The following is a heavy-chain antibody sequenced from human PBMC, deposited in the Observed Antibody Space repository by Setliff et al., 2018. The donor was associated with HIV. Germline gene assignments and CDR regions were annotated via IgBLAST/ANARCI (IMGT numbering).Heavy chain of an antibody. D-gene: IGHD2-15*01. CDR2: VYASTGHT. J-gene: IGHJ6*03. CDR1: GDKFGSFD. V-gene: IGHV1-8*01. CDR3: ARGIDILVKMGIYYHYMDV. Sequence: GASVKVSCKTSGDKFGSFDINWVRQASGQGLEWVGWVYASTGHTAYARKFEGRVTMTWDPSTGIGYMELNSLRADDTAVYYCARGIDILVKMGIYYHYMDVGGKGTTVTVS.